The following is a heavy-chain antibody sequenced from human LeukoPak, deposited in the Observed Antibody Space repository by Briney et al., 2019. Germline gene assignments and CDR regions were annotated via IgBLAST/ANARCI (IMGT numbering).Heavy chain of an antibody. V-gene: IGHV4-61*02. CDR1: GGSISSGSYY. CDR3: ARTTEGYCRSIGCYGFDYYYYMDV. J-gene: IGHJ6*03. CDR2: IYTSGST. Sequence: SETLSLTCSVSGGSISSGSYYWTWVRQPAGRGLEWIGRIYTSGSTNYNPSLKSRVTISIDTSKNHFSLKLTSVTAADTAVYYCARTTEGYCRSIGCYGFDYYYYMDVWGKGATVTISS. D-gene: IGHD2-2*01.